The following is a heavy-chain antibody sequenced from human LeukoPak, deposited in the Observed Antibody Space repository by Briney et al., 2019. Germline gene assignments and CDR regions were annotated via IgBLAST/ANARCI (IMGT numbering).Heavy chain of an antibody. V-gene: IGHV3-30*14. D-gene: IGHD6-25*01. Sequence: PGGSLRLSCAASGFTFSSYAMHWVRQAPGKGLEWVAVISYDGSNKCYADSVKGRFTISRDNSKNTLYLQMNSLRAEDTAVYYCATPSGGYWGQGTLVTVSS. CDR2: ISYDGSNK. CDR3: ATPSGGY. CDR1: GFTFSSYA. J-gene: IGHJ4*02.